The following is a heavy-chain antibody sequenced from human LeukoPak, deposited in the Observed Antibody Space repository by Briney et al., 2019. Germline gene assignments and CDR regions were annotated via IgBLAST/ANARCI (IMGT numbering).Heavy chain of an antibody. Sequence: GGPLRLSCAACGFPFSIFTMNWLRQPPAKELKGVSFINHNGGTTYYTDSVKGRFTISRDNSNNTVYLQMNSLRAEDTAIYYCAKDGLCPSVCPTKIDVAGYVDSWGQGTLVTVSS. D-gene: IGHD6-19*01. CDR2: INHNGGTT. V-gene: IGHV3-23*01. J-gene: IGHJ4*02. CDR3: AKDGLCPSVCPTKIDVAGYVDS. CDR1: GFPFSIFT.